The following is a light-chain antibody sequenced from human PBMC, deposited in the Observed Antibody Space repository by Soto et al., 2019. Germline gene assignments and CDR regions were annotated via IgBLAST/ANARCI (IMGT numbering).Light chain of an antibody. CDR3: QQYENYWT. J-gene: IGKJ1*01. CDR1: QSISSW. Sequence: DIQMTQSPSTLSATAGDRVTITCRASQSISSWLAWYQQKPGKAPKLLIYDASNLESGVPSRFSGSGSGTDFTLTISHLQPDDSATYYCQQYENYWTFGQGTK. V-gene: IGKV1-5*01. CDR2: DAS.